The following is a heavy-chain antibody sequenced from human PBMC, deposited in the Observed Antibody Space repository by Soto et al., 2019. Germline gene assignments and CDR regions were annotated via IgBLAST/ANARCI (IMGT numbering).Heavy chain of an antibody. Sequence: QVQLQQWGAGLLKPSETLSLTCAVYGGSFSGYYWSWIRQPPGKGLGWIGKINHSGSTSYNPSLKSRVTISVDTSKNQFSLKLSSVTAADTAVYYCASHITPAGAFDYWGQGTLVTVFS. CDR1: GGSFSGYY. J-gene: IGHJ4*02. CDR3: ASHITPAGAFDY. CDR2: INHSGST. D-gene: IGHD2-21*01. V-gene: IGHV4-34*01.